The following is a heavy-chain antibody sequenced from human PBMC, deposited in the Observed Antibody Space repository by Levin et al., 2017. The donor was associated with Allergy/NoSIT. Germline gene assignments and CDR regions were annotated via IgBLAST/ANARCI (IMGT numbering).Heavy chain of an antibody. J-gene: IGHJ3*02. V-gene: IGHV3-11*03. Sequence: GESLKISCAASGFTFRDYYMNWIRQAPGKGLEWVSYISSSGTTYTNYADSVKGRFTISRDNAKNSLHLQMNSLRVEDTAIYYYATNQGHAAAGPKDALDIWGQGTMVTVSS. CDR3: ATNQGHAAAGPKDALDI. D-gene: IGHD6-13*01. CDR1: GFTFRDYY. CDR2: ISSSGTTYT.